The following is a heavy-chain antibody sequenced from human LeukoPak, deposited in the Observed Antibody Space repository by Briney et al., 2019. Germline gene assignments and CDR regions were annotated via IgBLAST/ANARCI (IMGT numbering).Heavy chain of an antibody. CDR3: ARDFSAAAGMVSSWFDP. J-gene: IGHJ5*02. D-gene: IGHD6-13*01. Sequence: SVKVSCKASGGTFSSYAISWVRQAPGQGLEWMGRIIPILGIANYAQKFQGRVTITADKPTSTAYMELSSLRSEDTAVYYCARDFSAAAGMVSSWFDPWGQGTLVTVSS. CDR2: IIPILGIA. V-gene: IGHV1-69*04. CDR1: GGTFSSYA.